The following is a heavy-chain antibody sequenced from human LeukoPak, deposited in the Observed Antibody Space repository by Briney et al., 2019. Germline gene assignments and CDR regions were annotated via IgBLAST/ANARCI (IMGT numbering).Heavy chain of an antibody. V-gene: IGHV1-2*02. CDR1: GYTFTGYY. CDR2: INPNSGGT. Sequence: ASVKVSCKASGYTFTGYYMHWVRQAPGQGLEWMGWINPNSGGTNYAQKFQGRVTMTRDMSISTAYMELSRLRSDDTAVYYCARGDSFTIFGVVITPFDYWGQGTLVTVSS. D-gene: IGHD3-3*01. CDR3: ARGDSFTIFGVVITPFDY. J-gene: IGHJ4*02.